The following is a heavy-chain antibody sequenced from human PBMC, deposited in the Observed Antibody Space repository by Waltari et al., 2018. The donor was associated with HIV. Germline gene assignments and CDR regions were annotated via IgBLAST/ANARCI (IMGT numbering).Heavy chain of an antibody. D-gene: IGHD3-10*01. CDR3: ARDGSGTYRYYFDS. CDR2: INEDGSET. V-gene: IGHV3-7*01. J-gene: IGHJ4*02. Sequence: EVQLVESGGGLVQPGGSLRLSCAASGFTCRSYWMSWVSQAPGEGLEWVANINEDGSETYFVDSVKGRFTISRDNAKNSLYLQMNSLRVEDTAVYYCARDGSGTYRYYFDSWGLGTLVTVSS. CDR1: GFTCRSYW.